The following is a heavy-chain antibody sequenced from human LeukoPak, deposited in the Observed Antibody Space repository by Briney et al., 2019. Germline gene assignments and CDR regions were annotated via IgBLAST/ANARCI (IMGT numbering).Heavy chain of an antibody. CDR1: GYTFTSYG. CDR2: ISAYNGNT. Sequence: ASVKVSCKASGYTFTSYGISWVRQAPGQGLEWMGWISAYNGNTNYAQKLQGRVTMTTDTSTSTAYMELRSLRSDDTAVYYCARDRSVYEYYDFWGGYSDLDYWGQGTLVTVSS. J-gene: IGHJ4*02. D-gene: IGHD3-3*01. V-gene: IGHV1-18*01. CDR3: ARDRSVYEYYDFWGGYSDLDY.